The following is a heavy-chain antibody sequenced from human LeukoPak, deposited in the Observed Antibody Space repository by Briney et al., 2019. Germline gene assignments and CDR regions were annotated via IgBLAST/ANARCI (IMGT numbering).Heavy chain of an antibody. CDR1: GFTFSSYA. CDR2: IKQDGSEK. D-gene: IGHD1-26*01. V-gene: IGHV3-7*03. J-gene: IGHJ4*02. CDR3: ARAVYSGSYSPFDY. Sequence: PGGSLRLSCAASGFTFSSYAMHWVRQAPGKGLEWVANIKQDGSEKYYVDSVKGRFTISRDNAKNSLYLQMNSLRAEDTAVYYCARAVYSGSYSPFDYWGQGTLVTVSS.